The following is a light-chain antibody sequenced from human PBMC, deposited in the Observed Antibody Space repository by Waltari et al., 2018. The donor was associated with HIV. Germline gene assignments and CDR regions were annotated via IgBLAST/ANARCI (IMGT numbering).Light chain of an antibody. J-gene: IGLJ2*01. V-gene: IGLV1-44*01. Sequence: QPVLTQPPSASGTPGQRAIISCSGSSSNIGRHSVRWYQHLPGATPTLLIFGNNQRSSGVPDRFSGSKSATSASLAISGLRSVDEADYSCAAWDDSLDGPVFGGGTKLTVL. CDR2: GNN. CDR1: SSNIGRHS. CDR3: AAWDDSLDGPV.